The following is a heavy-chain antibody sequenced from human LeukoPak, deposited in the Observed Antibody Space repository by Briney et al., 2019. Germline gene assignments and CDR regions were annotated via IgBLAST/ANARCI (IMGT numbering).Heavy chain of an antibody. CDR2: IYYSVST. J-gene: IGHJ5*02. D-gene: IGHD6-19*01. CDR1: GGSISSYY. Sequence: SETLSLTCTVSGGSISSYYWSWIRQPPGKGLEWIGYIYYSVSTNYNPSLKSRVTISVDTSKNQFSLNLSSVTAADTAVYYCARHRPQLVYQSGWFDPWGQGTLVTVSS. CDR3: ARHRPQLVYQSGWFDP. V-gene: IGHV4-59*08.